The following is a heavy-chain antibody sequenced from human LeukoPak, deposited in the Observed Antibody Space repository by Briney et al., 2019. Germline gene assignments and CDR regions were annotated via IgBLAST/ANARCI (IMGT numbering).Heavy chain of an antibody. V-gene: IGHV3-23*01. D-gene: IGHD4-23*01. CDR3: AKDRTTVVTPIN. CDR1: GFTFSSYG. Sequence: GGSLRLSCAASGFTFSSYGMSWVRQAPGKRLNWVSAISGSGSNTYYADSVKGRFTISRDNSKNTLYLQMNSLRAEDTAVYYCAKDRTTVVTPINWGQGTLVTVSS. CDR2: ISGSGSNT. J-gene: IGHJ4*02.